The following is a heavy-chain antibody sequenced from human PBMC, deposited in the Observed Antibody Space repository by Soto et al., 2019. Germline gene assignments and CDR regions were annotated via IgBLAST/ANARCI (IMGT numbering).Heavy chain of an antibody. J-gene: IGHJ3*02. Sequence: QITLKESGPTLVKPTQTLTLACTFSGFSLRASGFGVGWIRQPPGKAPEWLAVIYWDEQKRYSPSLESRLTVTKDTSGNQVVLTMTNLSPLDTGTYFCSHTTRLQLRADGDRRAAFYIWGQGTTVTGSS. CDR2: IYWDEQK. CDR3: SHTTRLQLRADGDRRAAFYI. V-gene: IGHV2-5*02. CDR1: GFSLRASGFG. D-gene: IGHD2-21*01.